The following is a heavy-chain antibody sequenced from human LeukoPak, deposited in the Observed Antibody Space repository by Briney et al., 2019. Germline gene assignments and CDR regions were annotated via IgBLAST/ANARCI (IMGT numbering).Heavy chain of an antibody. Sequence: GGSLRLSCVASGFTFSTYSMNWVRQAPGKGLEWVSTFSGSGGNTYYTDSVKGRFTISRDNSKNTLYLQMIRLSPEDTAVYYCAKATSRTPDYWGQGTLVTVSS. D-gene: IGHD1-14*01. CDR1: GFTFSTYS. CDR3: AKATSRTPDY. V-gene: IGHV3-23*01. J-gene: IGHJ4*02. CDR2: FSGSGGNT.